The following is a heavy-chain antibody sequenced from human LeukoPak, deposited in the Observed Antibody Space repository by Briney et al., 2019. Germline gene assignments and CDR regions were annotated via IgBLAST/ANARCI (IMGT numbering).Heavy chain of an antibody. CDR3: VRGGLPNYYDSSGYWQLDY. Sequence: ASVKVSCKASGYTFTGYYMHWVRQAPGQGLEWMGWINPNSGGTNYAQKFQGRVTMTRDTSISTAYMELSRLRSDDTAVYYCVRGGLPNYYDSSGYWQLDYWGQGTLVTVSS. D-gene: IGHD3-22*01. J-gene: IGHJ4*02. CDR2: INPNSGGT. V-gene: IGHV1-2*02. CDR1: GYTFTGYY.